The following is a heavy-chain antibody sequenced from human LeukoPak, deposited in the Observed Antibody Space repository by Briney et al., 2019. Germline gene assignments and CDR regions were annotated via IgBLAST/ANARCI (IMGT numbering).Heavy chain of an antibody. D-gene: IGHD2-2*01. CDR3: ANIVVVPAAIWCNC. V-gene: IGHV4-30-2*01. J-gene: IGHJ4*02. Sequence: SETLSLTCAVSGGSISSGGYSWSWIRQPPGKGLEWIGHIYHSGSTYYNPSLKSRVTISVDTSKNQFSLKLSSVTAADTAVYYCANIVVVPAAIWCNCWGQGTLVTVSS. CDR2: IYHSGST. CDR1: GGSISSGGYS.